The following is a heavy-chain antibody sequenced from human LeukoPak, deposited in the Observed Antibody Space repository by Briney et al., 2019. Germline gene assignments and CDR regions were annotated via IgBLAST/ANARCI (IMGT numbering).Heavy chain of an antibody. D-gene: IGHD4-11*01. CDR2: INPNSGGT. CDR1: GYTFTGYY. Sequence: ASVKVSCKASGYTFTGYYMHWVRQAPGQGLEWMGWINPNSGGTNYAQKFQGRVTMTRDTSISTAYMELSRLRSDDTAVYYCERGAPFTVTTPFDYWGQGTLVTVSS. J-gene: IGHJ4*02. CDR3: ERGAPFTVTTPFDY. V-gene: IGHV1-2*02.